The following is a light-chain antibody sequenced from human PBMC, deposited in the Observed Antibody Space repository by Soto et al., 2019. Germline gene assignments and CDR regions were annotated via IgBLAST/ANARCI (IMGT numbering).Light chain of an antibody. V-gene: IGKV1-12*01. Sequence: DIQMTQSPSSVSASVGDRVTITCRASQHISKWLAWYQQKPGNAPTLLIFAASNLQSGVPSRFSGSGSGTEFSLTISSLQPEDFATYYCQQSDSFPYTFGQGTKLEIK. CDR3: QQSDSFPYT. CDR2: AAS. CDR1: QHISKW. J-gene: IGKJ2*01.